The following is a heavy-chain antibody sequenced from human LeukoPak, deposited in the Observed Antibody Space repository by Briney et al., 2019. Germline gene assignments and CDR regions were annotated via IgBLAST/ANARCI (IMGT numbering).Heavy chain of an antibody. CDR3: ARMGGYSGYATH. V-gene: IGHV4-59*08. J-gene: IGHJ4*02. CDR2: IPYSGTT. Sequence: SETLSLTCTVSGGSISSYYWSWIRQPPGKGLEWIGYIPYSGTTNSNPSLKSRVNISLDTSNNQISLKLTSVTAADTAVYFCARMGGYSGYATHWGQGILVTVSS. D-gene: IGHD5-12*01. CDR1: GGSISSYY.